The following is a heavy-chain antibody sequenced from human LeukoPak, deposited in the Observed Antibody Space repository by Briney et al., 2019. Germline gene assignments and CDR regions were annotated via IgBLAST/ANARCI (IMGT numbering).Heavy chain of an antibody. J-gene: IGHJ4*02. CDR1: GYPFTNHG. Sequence: ASVKVSCKTSGYPFTNHGVSWVRQAPGQGLEWMGWINANSGDTNYAQRFQGRLTMTTDTSTTTAYMELRSLSSDDTAVYYCARDWHIVIVDYWGQGTLVTVSS. CDR3: ARDWHIVIVDY. D-gene: IGHD2/OR15-2a*01. V-gene: IGHV1-18*01. CDR2: INANSGDT.